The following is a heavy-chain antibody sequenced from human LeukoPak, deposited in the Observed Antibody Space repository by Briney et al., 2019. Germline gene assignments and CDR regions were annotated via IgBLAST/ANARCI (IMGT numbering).Heavy chain of an antibody. CDR3: ASSYYYDSSGYTPFDY. CDR2: INHSGST. D-gene: IGHD3-22*01. CDR1: GGSFSGYY. Sequence: PSETLSLTCAVYGGSFSGYYWSWIRQPQGKGLEWIGEINHSGSTNYNPSLKSRVTISVDTSKNQFSLKLSSVTAADTAVYYCASSYYYDSSGYTPFDYWGQGTLVTVSS. J-gene: IGHJ4*02. V-gene: IGHV4-34*01.